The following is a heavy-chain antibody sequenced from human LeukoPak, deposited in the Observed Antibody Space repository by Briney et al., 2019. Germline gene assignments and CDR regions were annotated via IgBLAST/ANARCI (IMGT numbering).Heavy chain of an antibody. CDR1: GASISSTSDY. V-gene: IGHV4-39*01. CDR3: ARGWNYFDD. J-gene: IGHJ4*02. D-gene: IGHD2-15*01. Sequence: TSETLSLTCTVSGASISSTSDYWHWIRQPPGKGLEWIGSVDYSGTAYYNPSLKSRLTISVDTSKNQFSLKLSSVTAADTAVYYCARGWNYFDDWGQGTLVTVSS. CDR2: VDYSGTA.